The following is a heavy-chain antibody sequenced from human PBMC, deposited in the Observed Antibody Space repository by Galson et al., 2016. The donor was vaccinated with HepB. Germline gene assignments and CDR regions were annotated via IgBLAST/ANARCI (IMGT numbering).Heavy chain of an antibody. V-gene: IGHV1-58*02. CDR1: GFIFTSSA. Sequence: SVKVSCKASGFIFTSSAMQWVRQARGQRLEWIGRIVVGRGKTNYAQKFQERVTITRDMSTTTPSLELTSLRSEDTAVYYCAASPNSHYSHLEVWGQGTTVTVSS. D-gene: IGHD2-21*01. CDR3: AASPNSHYSHLEV. J-gene: IGHJ6*02. CDR2: IVVGRGKT.